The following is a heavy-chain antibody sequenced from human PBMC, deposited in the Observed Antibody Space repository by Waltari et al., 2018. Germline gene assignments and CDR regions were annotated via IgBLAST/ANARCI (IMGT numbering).Heavy chain of an antibody. J-gene: IGHJ4*02. CDR2: ISASSAAI. V-gene: IGHV3-48*01. CDR1: GFTFGVHS. D-gene: IGHD6-19*01. CDR3: ATEPAPGAGINY. Sequence: EVQLVESGGGLVQPGGSLRLSCAGSGFTFGVHSMHWIRQAPGKGLEWVSYISASSAAIYYADSVKGRCTISRDNAKNLLFLQMSNLGAEDMAVYYCATEPAPGAGINYWGQGILVTVSS.